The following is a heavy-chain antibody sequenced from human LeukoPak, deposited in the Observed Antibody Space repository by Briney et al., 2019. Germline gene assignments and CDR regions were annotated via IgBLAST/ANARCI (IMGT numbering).Heavy chain of an antibody. Sequence: GASVKVSCKASGYTFTSYDINWVRQATGQGLEWMGWMNPNSGNTGYAQKFQGRVTMTRNTSIGTAYMELSSLRSEDTAVYYCARSPYGGYGGIFDYWGQGTLVTVSS. CDR2: MNPNSGNT. CDR3: ARSPYGGYGGIFDY. V-gene: IGHV1-8*01. CDR1: GYTFTSYD. D-gene: IGHD5-12*01. J-gene: IGHJ4*02.